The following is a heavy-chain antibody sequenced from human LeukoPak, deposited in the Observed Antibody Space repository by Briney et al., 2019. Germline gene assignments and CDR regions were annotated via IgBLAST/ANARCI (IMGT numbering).Heavy chain of an antibody. J-gene: IGHJ6*02. Sequence: SETLSLTCTVSGGSISSYYWSWIRQPAAKGLEWIGRIYTSGSTNYNPSLKSRVTMSVDTSKNQFSLKLSSVTAADTAVYYCASSTVRDCSSTSCYYGMDVWGQGTTVTVSS. CDR3: ASSTVRDCSSTSCYYGMDV. CDR1: GGSISSYY. CDR2: IYTSGST. V-gene: IGHV4-4*07. D-gene: IGHD2-2*01.